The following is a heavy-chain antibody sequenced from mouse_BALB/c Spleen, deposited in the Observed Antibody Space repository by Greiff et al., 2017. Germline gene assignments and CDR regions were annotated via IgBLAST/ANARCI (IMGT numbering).Heavy chain of an antibody. CDR2: ISSGSSTI. Sequence: DVQLQESGGGLVQPGGSRKLSCAASGFTFSSFGMHWVRQAPEKGLEWVAYISSGSSTIYYADTVKGRFTISRDNPKNTLFLQMTSLRSEDTAMYYCARSGYGSSLDYWGQGTTLTVSS. D-gene: IGHD1-1*01. V-gene: IGHV5-17*02. J-gene: IGHJ2*01. CDR3: ARSGYGSSLDY. CDR1: GFTFSSFG.